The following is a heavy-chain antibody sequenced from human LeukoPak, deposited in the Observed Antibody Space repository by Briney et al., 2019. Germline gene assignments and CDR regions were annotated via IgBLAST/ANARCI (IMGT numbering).Heavy chain of an antibody. Sequence: GGSLRLSCAASGFTFDDYAMHWVRQAPGKGLEWVSGISWNSGSIGYADSVKGRFTISRDNAKNSLYLQMNSLRAEDTALYYCAKANYARAFDIWGQGTMVTVSS. CDR1: GFTFDDYA. D-gene: IGHD3-16*01. V-gene: IGHV3-9*01. CDR2: ISWNSGSI. CDR3: AKANYARAFDI. J-gene: IGHJ3*02.